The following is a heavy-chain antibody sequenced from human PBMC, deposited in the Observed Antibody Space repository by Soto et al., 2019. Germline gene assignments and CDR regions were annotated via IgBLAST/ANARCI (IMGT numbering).Heavy chain of an antibody. CDR3: SRDSYGSGYGMDV. CDR2: IYWDDDK. J-gene: IGHJ6*02. CDR1: GFSLTRGVA. D-gene: IGHD3-10*01. V-gene: IGHV2-5*02. Sequence: QITLKEYGPTLVKHTQTLTLTCTFSGFSLTRGVAVGWIRQPPGRALEWLALIYWDDDKRYSPFLKSRLTITKDSFINQVVLTMTNLGPVDTATYYCSRDSYGSGYGMDVWGQGTTVTVSS.